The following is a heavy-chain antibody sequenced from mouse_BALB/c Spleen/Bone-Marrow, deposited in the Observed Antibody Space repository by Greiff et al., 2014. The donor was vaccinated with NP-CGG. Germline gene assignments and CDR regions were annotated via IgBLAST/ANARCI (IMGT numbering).Heavy chain of an antibody. CDR2: INPNNGGT. CDR3: ARGRWYY. D-gene: IGHD2-3*01. J-gene: IGHJ2*01. Sequence: VQLQQPGPELVAPGASVKISCKTSGYTFTDYTIHWVKQSHGKSLEWIGGINPNNGGTSYDQKFKGKATLPIHRASSTTYMELRSLTSEDSAVYYCARGRWYYWGQGTTLTVSS. CDR1: GYTFTDYT. V-gene: IGHV1-22*01.